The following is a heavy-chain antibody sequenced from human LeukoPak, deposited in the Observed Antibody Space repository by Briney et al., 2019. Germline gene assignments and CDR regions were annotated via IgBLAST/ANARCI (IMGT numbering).Heavy chain of an antibody. CDR1: GFTFSSYG. CDR2: IWYDGSNK. CDR3: AKGVAAAAVNWFDP. D-gene: IGHD6-13*01. J-gene: IGHJ5*02. Sequence: PGGSLRLSCAASGFTFSSYGMHWVRQAPGKGLEWVAVIWYDGSNKYYADSVKGRFTISRDNSKNTLYLQMNSLRAEDTAVYYCAKGVAAAAVNWFDPWGQGTLVTVSS. V-gene: IGHV3-33*06.